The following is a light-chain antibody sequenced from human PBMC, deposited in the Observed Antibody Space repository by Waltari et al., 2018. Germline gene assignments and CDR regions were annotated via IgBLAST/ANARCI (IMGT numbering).Light chain of an antibody. Sequence: DIQMTQSPSALPASVGDSVTITCRASQRISSYLNWYQQKPGKAPKLLIYAASSLQSGVPSRFSGSGSGTDFTLTISSLQPEDFATYYCQQSYSTPLFTFGPGTKVDIK. V-gene: IGKV1-39*01. J-gene: IGKJ3*01. CDR2: AAS. CDR1: QRISSY. CDR3: QQSYSTPLFT.